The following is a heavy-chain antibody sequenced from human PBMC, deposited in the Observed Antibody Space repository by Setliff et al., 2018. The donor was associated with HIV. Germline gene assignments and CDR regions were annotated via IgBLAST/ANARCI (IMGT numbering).Heavy chain of an antibody. Sequence: KAGGSLRLSCAASGFTFSSYTMNWVRQAPGKGLEWVSSISSSSYYIYYADSVKGRFTISRDNAKNSLYLQMNSLRAEDTAVYYCAKNFFGSGYYFFFDFWGQGTLVTVSS. V-gene: IGHV3-21*01. CDR3: AKNFFGSGYYFFFDF. D-gene: IGHD3-10*01. CDR1: GFTFSSYT. CDR2: ISSSSYYI. J-gene: IGHJ4*02.